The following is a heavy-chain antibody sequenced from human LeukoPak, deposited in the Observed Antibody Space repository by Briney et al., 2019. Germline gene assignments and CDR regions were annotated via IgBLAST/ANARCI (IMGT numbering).Heavy chain of an antibody. V-gene: IGHV4-59*08. CDR3: ARHLGPYELLGSYYYGMDV. J-gene: IGHJ6*02. D-gene: IGHD2-2*01. Sequence: KSSETLSLTCTVSGGSISSYYWSWIRQPPGKGLEWIGYIYYSGSTNYNPSLKSRVTISVDTSKNQFSLKLSSVTAADTAVYYCARHLGPYELLGSYYYGMDVWGQGTTVTVSS. CDR2: IYYSGST. CDR1: GGSISSYY.